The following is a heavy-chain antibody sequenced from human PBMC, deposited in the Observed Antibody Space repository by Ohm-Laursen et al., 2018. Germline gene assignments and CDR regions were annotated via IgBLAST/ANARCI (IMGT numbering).Heavy chain of an antibody. J-gene: IGHJ4*02. Sequence: SETLSLTCTVSGGSISSSSYYWGWIRQPPGKGLEWIGSIYYGGSTYYNPSLKSRVTISVDTSKNQFSLKLSSVTAADTAVYYCATGYSSGRDFDYWGQGTLVTVSS. CDR2: IYYGGST. CDR3: ATGYSSGRDFDY. V-gene: IGHV4-39*01. D-gene: IGHD6-19*01. CDR1: GGSISSSSYY.